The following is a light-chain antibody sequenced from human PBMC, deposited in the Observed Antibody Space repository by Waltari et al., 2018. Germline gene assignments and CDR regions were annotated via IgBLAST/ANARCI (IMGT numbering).Light chain of an antibody. CDR3: GSWDSSLGIGV. CDR1: TPNIGNNY. Sequence: QSVLTQAPSVSAAPGQTVTISCSGTTPNIGNNYVSWYQQLPGAAPKIVIYEDNRRPSVIPDRVSGSKSGASATLDITGLQTGDEADYYCGSWDSSLGIGVLGGGTRLTVL. V-gene: IGLV1-51*01. CDR2: EDN. J-gene: IGLJ3*02.